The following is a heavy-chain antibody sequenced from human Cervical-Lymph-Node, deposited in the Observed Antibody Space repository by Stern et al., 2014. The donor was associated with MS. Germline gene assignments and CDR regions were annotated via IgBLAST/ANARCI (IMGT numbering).Heavy chain of an antibody. V-gene: IGHV1-18*01. CDR1: GYTFTSYG. CDR2: ISPYNGNT. Sequence: VQLVQSGAEVKKPGASVKVSCKASGYTFTSYGISWVRQAPGQGLEGMGWISPYNGNTNYAQKLQGRVTMTTDTSTSTAYMELRSLRSDDTAVYYCARPHFYCSGGSCNDYWGQGTLVTVSS. CDR3: ARPHFYCSGGSCNDY. D-gene: IGHD2-15*01. J-gene: IGHJ4*02.